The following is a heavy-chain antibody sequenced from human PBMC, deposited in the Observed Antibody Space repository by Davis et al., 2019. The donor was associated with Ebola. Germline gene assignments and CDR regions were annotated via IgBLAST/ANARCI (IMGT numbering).Heavy chain of an antibody. CDR3: AKGLRLRYFDWHRIGVDY. CDR1: GFTFSSYA. J-gene: IGHJ4*02. V-gene: IGHV3-23*01. D-gene: IGHD3-9*01. Sequence: GESLKISCAASGFTFSSYALSWVRQAPGKGLEWVSAISGSGGSKYYADSVKGRFTITRDNSKNTLYLQMNSLRAEDTAVYYCAKGLRLRYFDWHRIGVDYWGQGTLVTVSS. CDR2: ISGSGGSK.